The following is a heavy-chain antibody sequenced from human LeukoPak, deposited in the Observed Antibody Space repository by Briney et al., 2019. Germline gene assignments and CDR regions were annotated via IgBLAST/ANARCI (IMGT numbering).Heavy chain of an antibody. Sequence: GGSLRLSCAASGFTFSNYAMSWLRQAPGKGLEWVSTISNSNGNTYYADSVKGRFTISRDNSKNTLYLQMNSLTAEDTAKYYCAKATGNLGNWGQGTLVTVSS. CDR1: GFTFSNYA. CDR2: ISNSNGNT. J-gene: IGHJ4*02. CDR3: AKATGNLGN. D-gene: IGHD1-1*01. V-gene: IGHV3-23*01.